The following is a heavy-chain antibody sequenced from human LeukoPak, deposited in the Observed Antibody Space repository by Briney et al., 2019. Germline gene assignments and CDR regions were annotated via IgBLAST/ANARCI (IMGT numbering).Heavy chain of an antibody. CDR3: AKRLYYDSGSYSAFDY. V-gene: IGHV3-23*01. J-gene: IGHJ4*02. CDR1: GFTFSSYA. D-gene: IGHD3-10*01. Sequence: GGSLRLSCAASGFTFSSYAMSWVRQAPGKGLEWVSTINTSGGSTYYADSVKGRFTISRDNSKETLYLQVNSLRAEDTAVYYCAKRLYYDSGSYSAFDYWGPGTLVTVSS. CDR2: INTSGGST.